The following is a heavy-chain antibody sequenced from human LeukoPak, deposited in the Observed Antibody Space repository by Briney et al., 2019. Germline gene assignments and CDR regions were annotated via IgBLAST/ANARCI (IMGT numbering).Heavy chain of an antibody. CDR3: ARGTSIPASGTGTPFDY. V-gene: IGHV4-34*01. J-gene: IGHJ4*02. CDR2: INHSGST. D-gene: IGHD6-13*01. Sequence: PSETLSLTCAVYGGSFSGYSWSWIRQPPGQGLEWIGEINHSGSTNYNPSLKSRVTISVDTSENQFSLKLTSVTAADTAVYYCARGTSIPASGTGTPFDYWGQGTLVTVSS. CDR1: GGSFSGYS.